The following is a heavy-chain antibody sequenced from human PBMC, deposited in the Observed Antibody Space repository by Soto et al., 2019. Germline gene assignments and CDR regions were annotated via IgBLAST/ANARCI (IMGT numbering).Heavy chain of an antibody. V-gene: IGHV1-8*01. D-gene: IGHD2-15*01. Sequence: GASVKVSCEASGCTFTSYDINWVRQATGQGLEWMGWMNPNSGNTGYAQKFQGRVTMTRNTSISTAYMELSSLRSEDTAVYYCARAPPPNCSGGSCPIDYWGQGTLVTVSS. J-gene: IGHJ4*02. CDR1: GCTFTSYD. CDR2: MNPNSGNT. CDR3: ARAPPPNCSGGSCPIDY.